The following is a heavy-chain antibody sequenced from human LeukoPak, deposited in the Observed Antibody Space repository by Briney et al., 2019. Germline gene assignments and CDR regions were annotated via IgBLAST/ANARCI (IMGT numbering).Heavy chain of an antibody. V-gene: IGHV4-34*01. Sequence: KPSETLSLTCAVYGGSFGGYYWTWIRQPPGKGLEWIGEVTPSGVAHYNPSLKSPVTISVDTSKNPFSLMVTSVTAADTALYFCARALYYEPSYLYSWGRGTLVTVSS. J-gene: IGHJ4*02. CDR3: ARALYYEPSYLYS. CDR1: GGSFGGYY. D-gene: IGHD3-22*01. CDR2: VTPSGVA.